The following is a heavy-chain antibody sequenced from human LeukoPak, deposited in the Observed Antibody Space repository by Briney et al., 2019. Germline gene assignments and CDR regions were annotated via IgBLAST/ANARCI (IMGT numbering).Heavy chain of an antibody. CDR1: GFTFSTYS. CDR3: ARWGGGPYYFDF. D-gene: IGHD3-10*01. J-gene: IGHJ4*02. V-gene: IGHV3-66*01. CDR2: IYSGGST. Sequence: GGSLRLSCAASGFTFSTYSMTWVRQAPGKGLEWVSVIYSGGSTYYADSVKGRFTISRDNSKNTLFLQMISLRAEDTAVYYCARWGGGPYYFDFWGQGTLVTVSS.